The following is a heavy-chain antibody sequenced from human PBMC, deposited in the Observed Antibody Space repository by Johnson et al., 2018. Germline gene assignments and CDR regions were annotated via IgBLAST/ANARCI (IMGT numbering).Heavy chain of an antibody. J-gene: IGHJ6*03. Sequence: QVQLQQWGAGLLKPSETLSLTCAVYGGSFSGYYWSWIRQPPGKGLEWIGEINHSGSTNYNPSLKSRVTISVDTSKNQFSLKLSSVTAADTAVYYCARGPAIAARYGYYYYYMDVWGKGTTVTVSS. CDR2: INHSGST. D-gene: IGHD6-6*01. CDR1: GGSFSGYY. V-gene: IGHV4-34*01. CDR3: ARGPAIAARYGYYYYYMDV.